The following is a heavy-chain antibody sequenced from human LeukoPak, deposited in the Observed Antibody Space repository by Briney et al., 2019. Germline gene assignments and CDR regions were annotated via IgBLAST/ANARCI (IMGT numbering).Heavy chain of an antibody. J-gene: IGHJ4*02. Sequence: PSETLSLTCTASGVSISSYYWSWIRQPPGKGLEWVGYIYYSGRTNYNPSLKGRFTISVDTSKNQYTLKLSPVTAAETAVYSCDSSSIAGGCTLNRFEYWGQGTLVTVSS. CDR1: GVSISSYY. D-gene: IGHD6-19*01. V-gene: IGHV4-59*01. CDR2: IYYSGRT. CDR3: DSSSIAGGCTLNRFEY.